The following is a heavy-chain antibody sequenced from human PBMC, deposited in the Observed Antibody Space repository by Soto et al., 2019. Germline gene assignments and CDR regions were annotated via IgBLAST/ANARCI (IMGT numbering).Heavy chain of an antibody. CDR2: IYHSVST. J-gene: IGHJ4*02. CDR3: ARGPPMFY. V-gene: IGHV4-30-2*01. CDR1: GGSISSGGYS. Sequence: SETLSLTCAVSGGSISSGGYSCNWIRQPPGKGLEWIAYIYHSVSTYYNPSLKSRVIISVDRSKNQFSLRLSSVTAADTAVYYCARGPPMFYWGQGIRVTVSS. D-gene: IGHD3-10*02.